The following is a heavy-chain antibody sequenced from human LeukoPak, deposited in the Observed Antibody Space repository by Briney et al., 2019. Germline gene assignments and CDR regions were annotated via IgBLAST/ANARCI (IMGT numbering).Heavy chain of an antibody. CDR3: AKRGVVIRVILVGFHKEAYYFDS. J-gene: IGHJ4*02. CDR2: ISDSGGRT. Sequence: GGSLRLSCAVSGITLSNFGMSWVRQAPGKGLEWVAGISDSGGRTNYADSVKGRFTISRDNPKNTLYLQMNSLRTEDTAVYFCAKRGVVIRVILVGFHKEAYYFDSWGQGALVTVSS. CDR1: GITLSNFG. D-gene: IGHD3-22*01. V-gene: IGHV3-23*01.